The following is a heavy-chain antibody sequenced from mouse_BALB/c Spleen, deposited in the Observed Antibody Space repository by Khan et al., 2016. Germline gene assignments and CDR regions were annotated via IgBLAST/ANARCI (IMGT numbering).Heavy chain of an antibody. CDR3: ARHVTMTYAIDY. V-gene: IGHV2-6-1*01. D-gene: IGHD2-13*01. CDR2: IWSDGST. CDR1: GFSFTSYG. J-gene: IGHJ4*01. Sequence: QVQLKESGPGLVAPSQSLSITCTISGFSFTSYGIHWVRQPPGKGLEWLVVIWSDGSTTYNSALKSRLGPSKDNPKCHVCLKMHSLQHDDTAMYCCARHVTMTYAIDYWGQGTSVTVSS.